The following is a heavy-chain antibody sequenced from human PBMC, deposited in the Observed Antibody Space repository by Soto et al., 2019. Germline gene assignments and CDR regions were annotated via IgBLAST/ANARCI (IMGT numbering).Heavy chain of an antibody. Sequence: GGSLRLSCAASGFTFTSYAMSWVRQAPGKGLEWVSAIIGSGGDTFYANSVKGRFTISRDNSKNTLYLQMNSLRAEDTAVYYCAKEPYGDFASGRFDFWGQGTLVTVSS. V-gene: IGHV3-23*01. CDR3: AKEPYGDFASGRFDF. J-gene: IGHJ4*02. D-gene: IGHD4-17*01. CDR2: IIGSGGDT. CDR1: GFTFTSYA.